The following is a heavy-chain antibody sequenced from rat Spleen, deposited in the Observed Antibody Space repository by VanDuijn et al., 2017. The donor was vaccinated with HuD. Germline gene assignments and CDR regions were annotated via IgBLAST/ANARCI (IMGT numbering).Heavy chain of an antibody. D-gene: IGHD5-1*01. CDR3: ARHGLGAPYYFDY. V-gene: IGHV3-3*01. J-gene: IGHJ2*01. CDR1: GYSITSSYR. CDR2: INSAGST. Sequence: EVQLQESGPGLVKPSQSLSLTCSVTGYSITSSYRWNWIRKFPGNKLEWMGYINSAGSTNYNPSLKSRISITRDTSKNQFFRQVNSVTTEDTATYYCARHGLGAPYYFDYWGQGVMVTVSS.